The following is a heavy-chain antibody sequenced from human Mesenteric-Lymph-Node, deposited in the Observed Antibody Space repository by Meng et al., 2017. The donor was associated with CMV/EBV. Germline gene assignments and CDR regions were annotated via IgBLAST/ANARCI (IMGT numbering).Heavy chain of an antibody. D-gene: IGHD5-18*01. CDR2: INPNSGGT. Sequence: ASVKVSCKASGYTFTGYYMHWVRQAPGQGLEWMGWINPNSGGTNYAQKFQGRVTMTRDTSISTAYTELSRLRSDDTAVYYCARDGEDTAMTKSYYYYYYGMDVWGQGTTVTVSS. CDR3: ARDGEDTAMTKSYYYYYYGMDV. J-gene: IGHJ6*02. V-gene: IGHV1-2*02. CDR1: GYTFTGYY.